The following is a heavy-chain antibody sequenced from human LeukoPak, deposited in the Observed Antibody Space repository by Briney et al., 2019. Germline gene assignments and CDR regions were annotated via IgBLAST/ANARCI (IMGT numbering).Heavy chain of an antibody. J-gene: IGHJ4*02. CDR3: AKGPSLYYDFWSGYPYY. D-gene: IGHD3-3*01. CDR2: ISGGGGST. V-gene: IGHV3-43*02. Sequence: GGSLRLSCAASGFTFDDYAMHWVRQAPGKGLEWVSLISGGGGSTYYADSVKGRFTISRDNSKNSLYLQMNSLRTEDTALYYCAKGPSLYYDFWSGYPYYWGQGTLVTVSS. CDR1: GFTFDDYA.